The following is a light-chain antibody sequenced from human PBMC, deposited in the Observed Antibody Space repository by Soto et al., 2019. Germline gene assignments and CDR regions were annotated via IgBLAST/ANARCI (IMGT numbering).Light chain of an antibody. CDR1: QSVSNY. CDR2: DAS. CDR3: QQYNNWPPIT. V-gene: IGKV3-15*01. Sequence: EIVLTQSPATLSLSPGERATLSCRASQSVSNYFAWYQQKPGQAPRLLIYDASTRATGIPARFSGSGSGTEFTLTISSLQSEDFAVYSCQQYNNWPPITFGQGTKVDI. J-gene: IGKJ1*01.